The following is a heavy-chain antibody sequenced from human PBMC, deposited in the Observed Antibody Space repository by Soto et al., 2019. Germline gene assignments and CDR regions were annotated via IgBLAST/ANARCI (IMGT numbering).Heavy chain of an antibody. V-gene: IGHV4-59*08. D-gene: IGHD5-18*01. J-gene: IGHJ4*02. CDR2: IYYSGST. Sequence: SETLSLTCTVSGGSISSYYWSWIRQPPGKGLEWIGYIYYSGSTNYNPSLKSRVTISVDTSKNQFSLKLSSVTAADTAVYYCARHGTAMIPRYYFDYWGQGTLVTVSS. CDR1: GGSISSYY. CDR3: ARHGTAMIPRYYFDY.